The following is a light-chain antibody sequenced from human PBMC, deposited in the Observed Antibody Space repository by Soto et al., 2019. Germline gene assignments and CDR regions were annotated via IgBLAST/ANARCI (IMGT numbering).Light chain of an antibody. CDR1: KNEIGVYDF. J-gene: IGLJ1*01. V-gene: IGLV2-8*01. CDR3: KSYAGSNTYV. Sequence: QSALTQPPSASVSLGQSGTISCTGTKNEIGVYDFVYGYHHHPGKARRLIIYEVVQRPSGVPDRFSDSKSGNTASLTVSGLQAVDEADYFCKSYAGSNTYVFGSGTKLTLL. CDR2: EVV.